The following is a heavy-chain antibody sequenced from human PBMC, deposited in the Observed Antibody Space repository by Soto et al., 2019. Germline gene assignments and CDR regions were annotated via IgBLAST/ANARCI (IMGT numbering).Heavy chain of an antibody. CDR3: AKSMYNWNDGFFDY. CDR2: ISYDGINK. V-gene: IGHV3-30*18. J-gene: IGHJ4*02. D-gene: IGHD1-1*01. Sequence: GSLRLSCAASGFTFSSYGMHWVRQAPGKGLEWVAIISYDGINKYYANSVKGRFTISRDNSKNTLYLQMNSLRAEDTAVYYCAKSMYNWNDGFFDYWGQGT. CDR1: GFTFSSYG.